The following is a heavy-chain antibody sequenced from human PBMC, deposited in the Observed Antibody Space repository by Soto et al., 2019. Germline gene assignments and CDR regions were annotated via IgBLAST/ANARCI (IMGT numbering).Heavy chain of an antibody. D-gene: IGHD3-16*01. CDR2: INNDGSHT. Sequence: GWPMRLSCAASGFFSSCWWMHWLRRSPGAGLLWLSHINNDGSHTTYADSVKGRFTISRDNAKNTLYLQMNSQRAEDTAMYYSGRYVIGLGVDYWGLGTLVTVSS. J-gene: IGHJ4*02. V-gene: IGHV3-74*01. CDR3: GRYVIGLGVDY. CDR1: GFFSSCWW.